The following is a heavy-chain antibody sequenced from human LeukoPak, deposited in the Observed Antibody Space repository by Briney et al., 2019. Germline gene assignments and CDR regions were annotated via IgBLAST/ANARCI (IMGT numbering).Heavy chain of an antibody. CDR3: ARVAGGVADY. D-gene: IGHD2-15*01. CDR1: GGSISSYY. Sequence: SETLSLTCTVSGGSISSYYWSWIRQPPGKGLEWIGYIHYSGSTNYHNTSLKSRVTISVDTSKNQFSLKLSSVTAADTAVYYCARVAGGVADYWGQGTLVTVSS. V-gene: IGHV4-59*01. CDR2: IHYSGST. J-gene: IGHJ4*02.